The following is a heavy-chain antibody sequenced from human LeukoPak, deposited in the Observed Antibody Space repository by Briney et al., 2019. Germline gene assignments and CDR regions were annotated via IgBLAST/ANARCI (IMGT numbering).Heavy chain of an antibody. J-gene: IGHJ4*02. CDR3: ARRYCSGGSCYHFDF. V-gene: IGHV3-21*01. Sequence: PGGSLRLSCAASGFTFSSYSMNWVRQAPGKGLEWVSSISSSSSYIYYADSVKGRFTISRDNAKNSLYLQMNSLRAEDTAVYYCARRYCSGGSCYHFDFWGQGTLVTVSS. CDR1: GFTFSSYS. CDR2: ISSSSSYI. D-gene: IGHD2-15*01.